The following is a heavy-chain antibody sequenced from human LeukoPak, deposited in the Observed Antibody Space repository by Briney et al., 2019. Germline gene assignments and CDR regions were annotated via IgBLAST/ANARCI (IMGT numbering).Heavy chain of an antibody. CDR2: IYYSGST. CDR1: GGSFSGYY. Sequence: PSETLSLTCAVYGGSFSGYYWSWIRQPPGKGLEWIGSIYYSGSTYYNPSLKSRVTISVDTSKNQFSLKLSSVTAADTAVYYCARHSANYYDSSGYYYGWGQGTLVTVSS. CDR3: ARHSANYYDSSGYYYG. J-gene: IGHJ4*02. V-gene: IGHV4-34*01. D-gene: IGHD3-22*01.